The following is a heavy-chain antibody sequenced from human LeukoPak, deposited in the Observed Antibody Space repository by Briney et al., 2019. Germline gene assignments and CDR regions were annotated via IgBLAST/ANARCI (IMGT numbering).Heavy chain of an antibody. CDR3: AREYSSTSGRAFDI. CDR2: IYSGGST. J-gene: IGHJ3*02. V-gene: IGHV3-53*01. CDR1: GFTVSSNY. D-gene: IGHD6-6*01. Sequence: GGSLRLSCAASGFTVSSNYMSWVRQAPGKGLEWVSVIYSGGSTYYADSVKGRFTISRDNAKNSLFLQMNSLRADDTAVYYCAREYSSTSGRAFDIWGQGTMVTVSS.